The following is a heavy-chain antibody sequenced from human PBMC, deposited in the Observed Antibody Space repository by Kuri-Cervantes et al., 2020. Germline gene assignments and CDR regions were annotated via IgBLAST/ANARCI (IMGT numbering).Heavy chain of an antibody. V-gene: IGHV1-69*06. CDR2: IIPIFGTA. Sequence: SVKVSCKASGGTFSSYAISWVRQAPGQGLEWMGGIIPIFGTANYAQKFQGSVTITADKSTSTAYMELSSLRSEDTAVYYCARGTTVTTWGYYYYYMDVWGKGTTVTVSS. CDR1: GGTFSSYA. J-gene: IGHJ6*03. D-gene: IGHD4-17*01. CDR3: ARGTTVTTWGYYYYYMDV.